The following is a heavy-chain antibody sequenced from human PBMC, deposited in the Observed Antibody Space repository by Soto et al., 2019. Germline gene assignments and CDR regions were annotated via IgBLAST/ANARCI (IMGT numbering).Heavy chain of an antibody. CDR1: GASISSGGYS. CDR3: ARALYSGYDGPFDY. V-gene: IGHV4-30-2*01. J-gene: IGHJ4*02. D-gene: IGHD5-12*01. CDR2: IYHRWST. Sequence: VSPTCAVSGASISSGGYSWSWIRQPPAKGLVWIGYIYHRWSTYYNPSLKIQVTISITRAKNKISLNLNSVTATSTAASYCARALYSGYDGPFDYWGQGTLVTVSS.